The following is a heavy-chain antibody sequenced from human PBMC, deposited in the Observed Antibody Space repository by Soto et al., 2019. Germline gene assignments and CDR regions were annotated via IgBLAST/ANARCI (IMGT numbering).Heavy chain of an antibody. V-gene: IGHV3-23*01. Sequence: EVQLLESGGGLVQPGGSLRLSCAASGFTFSSYAMSWVRQAPGKGLEWVSGISGSGDSTYYADSEKGRFTISRDNSKNTLYLQMNSLRAEDTAVYYCAKVCYQSLTVVEGFDYWGQGTLVTVSS. CDR1: GFTFSSYA. D-gene: IGHD3-22*01. CDR3: AKVCYQSLTVVEGFDY. CDR2: ISGSGDST. J-gene: IGHJ4*02.